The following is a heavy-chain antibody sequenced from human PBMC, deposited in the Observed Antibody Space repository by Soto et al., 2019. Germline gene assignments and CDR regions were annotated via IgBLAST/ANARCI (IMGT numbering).Heavy chain of an antibody. D-gene: IGHD1-26*01. Sequence: SVKVSCKASGGTFSSYAISWVRQAPGQGLEWMGGIIPIFGTANYAQKFQDRVTITADESTSTAYMELSSLRSEDTAVYYCAAPASSGSYYFDYCGQGTLVTVSS. V-gene: IGHV1-69*13. CDR1: GGTFSSYA. CDR2: IIPIFGTA. J-gene: IGHJ4*02. CDR3: AAPASSGSYYFDY.